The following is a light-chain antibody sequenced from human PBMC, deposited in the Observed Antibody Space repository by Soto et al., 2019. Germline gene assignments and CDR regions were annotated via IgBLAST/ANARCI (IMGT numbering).Light chain of an antibody. CDR1: QGVASNY. V-gene: IGKV3-20*01. Sequence: EVVLTQSPGTLSLSPGERATLSCRASQGVASNYLAWYQQKRGQAPRLLIYAASTRDTGIPDRFNGSGSGTDFALTINRLEPEDFAVYYCQQYDGAPLTFGPGTKVDVK. CDR2: AAS. J-gene: IGKJ3*01. CDR3: QQYDGAPLT.